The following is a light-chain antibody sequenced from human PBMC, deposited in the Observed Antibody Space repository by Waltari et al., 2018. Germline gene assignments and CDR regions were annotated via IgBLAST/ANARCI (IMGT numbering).Light chain of an antibody. CDR2: DTS. CDR3: LLSYSGAQVV. V-gene: IGLV7-46*01. CDR1: SGPVTSGPY. J-gene: IGLJ2*01. Sequence: QAVVTKEPSLTVSPGGPVTLTCGSRSGPVTSGPYPSWFQQKPGQAPRTLIYDTSNKHSWTPARFSGSLLGGKAALTLSGAQPEDEAEYYCLLSYSGAQVVFGGGTKLTVL.